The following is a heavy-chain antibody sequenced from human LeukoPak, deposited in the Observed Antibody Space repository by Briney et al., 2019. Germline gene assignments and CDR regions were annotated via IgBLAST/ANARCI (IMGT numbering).Heavy chain of an antibody. Sequence: SETLSLTCAVYSGSFSGYYWSWIRQPPGKGLEWLGEINHSESTNYNPSLKSRVTISVDTSKNQFSLKLTSVTAADTAVYYCARVLPGVVVPPTRGDYFDSWGQGTVVTVSS. V-gene: IGHV4-34*01. D-gene: IGHD2-2*01. J-gene: IGHJ4*02. CDR2: INHSEST. CDR3: ARVLPGVVVPPTRGDYFDS. CDR1: SGSFSGYY.